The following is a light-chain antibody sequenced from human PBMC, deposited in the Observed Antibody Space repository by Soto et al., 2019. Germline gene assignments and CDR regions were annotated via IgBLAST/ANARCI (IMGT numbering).Light chain of an antibody. CDR1: SSDVGGYNY. J-gene: IGLJ1*01. Sequence: QSVLTQPPSASGSPGQSVTISCTGTSSDVGGYNYVSWYQQHPGKAPKLMIYDVSKRPSGVPDRFSGSKSGNTASLTISGLQAEDEADYYCSSYSRSSTRYVFGTGTKVTVL. CDR2: DVS. V-gene: IGLV2-8*01. CDR3: SSYSRSSTRYV.